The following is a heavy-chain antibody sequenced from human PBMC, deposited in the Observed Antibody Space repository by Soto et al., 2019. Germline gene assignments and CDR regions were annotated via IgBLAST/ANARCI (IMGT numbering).Heavy chain of an antibody. V-gene: IGHV1-8*01. Sequence: ASVKVSCKASGYTFTSYDINWVRQATGQGLEWMGWMNPNSGNTGYAQKFQGRVTMTRNTSISTAYMELSSLRSEDTAVYYCARVTLVTIPYSYSMAVWGKGTTVTVSS. CDR1: GYTFTSYD. D-gene: IGHD3-9*01. CDR2: MNPNSGNT. J-gene: IGHJ6*03. CDR3: ARVTLVTIPYSYSMAV.